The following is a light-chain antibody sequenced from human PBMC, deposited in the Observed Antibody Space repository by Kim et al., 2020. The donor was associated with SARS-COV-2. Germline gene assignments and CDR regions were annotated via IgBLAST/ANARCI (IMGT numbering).Light chain of an antibody. V-gene: IGKV1-39*01. CDR2: AAS. J-gene: IGKJ4*01. CDR3: QQSYSTPPLT. CDR1: QSISSY. Sequence: DIQMTQSPSSLSASVGDRVTITCRASQSISSYLNWYQQKPGKAPKLLIYAASSLQSGVPSRFSGSGSGTDFTLTISSLQPEDFATYYCQQSYSTPPLTFGGETKFDIK.